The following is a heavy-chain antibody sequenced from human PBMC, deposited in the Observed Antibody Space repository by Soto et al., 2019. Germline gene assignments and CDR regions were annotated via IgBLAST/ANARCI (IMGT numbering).Heavy chain of an antibody. V-gene: IGHV1-69*01. Sequence: QVQLVQSGAEVQKPGSSVKVSCKASGGTFSSYAISWVRQAPGQGLEWMGGIIPIFGTANYAQKFQGRVTITADESTSTAYMELSSLRSEDTAVYYCARRYGFWSGLIETDAFDIWGQGTMVTVSS. CDR3: ARRYGFWSGLIETDAFDI. CDR1: GGTFSSYA. J-gene: IGHJ3*02. CDR2: IIPIFGTA. D-gene: IGHD3-3*01.